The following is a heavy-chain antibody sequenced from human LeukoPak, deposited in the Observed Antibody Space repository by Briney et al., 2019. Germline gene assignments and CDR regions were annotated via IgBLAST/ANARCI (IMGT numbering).Heavy chain of an antibody. CDR2: MNPNSGNT. CDR1: GYTFTSYD. Sequence: ASVKVSCKASGYTFTSYDINWVRQATGQGLEWMGSMNPNSGNTGYAQKFQGRVTMTRNTSISTAYMELSSLRSEDTAVNYCARDVEMGHYYYYGMDVWGQGTTVTVSS. D-gene: IGHD5-24*01. V-gene: IGHV1-8*01. CDR3: ARDVEMGHYYYYGMDV. J-gene: IGHJ6*02.